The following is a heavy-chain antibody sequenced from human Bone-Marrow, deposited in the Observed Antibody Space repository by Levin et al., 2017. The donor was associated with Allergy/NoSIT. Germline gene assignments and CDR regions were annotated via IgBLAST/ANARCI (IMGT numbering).Heavy chain of an antibody. Sequence: GSLRLSCTVSGGSISSYYWSWIRQPPGKGLEWIGYIYYSGSTNYNPSLKSRVTISVDTSKNQFSLKLSSVTAADTAVYYCARVIAVAGTGGEHWFDPWGQGTLVTVSS. V-gene: IGHV4-59*01. CDR1: GGSISSYY. J-gene: IGHJ5*02. CDR3: ARVIAVAGTGGEHWFDP. CDR2: IYYSGST. D-gene: IGHD6-19*01.